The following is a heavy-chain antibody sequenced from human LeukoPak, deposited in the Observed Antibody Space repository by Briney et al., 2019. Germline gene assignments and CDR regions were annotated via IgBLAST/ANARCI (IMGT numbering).Heavy chain of an antibody. V-gene: IGHV3-33*01. CDR1: GFTFRNYG. J-gene: IGHJ2*01. Sequence: QSGWSLRLSCAASGFTFRNYGMLWVRQAPGKGLEWVAVIWYDGSNKYYADSVKGRFTMSRDNSKNTLFLQMNSLRVDDTAVYYCARDRSVRYFDLWGRGTLVTVSS. CDR3: ARDRSVRYFDL. CDR2: IWYDGSNK. D-gene: IGHD3-3*01.